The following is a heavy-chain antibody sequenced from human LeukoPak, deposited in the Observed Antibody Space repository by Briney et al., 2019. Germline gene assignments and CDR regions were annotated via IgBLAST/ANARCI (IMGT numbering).Heavy chain of an antibody. CDR3: ARKARTGTTVSWFDP. V-gene: IGHV1-2*02. D-gene: IGHD1-7*01. Sequence: ASVKVSCKASGYTFTGYYMHWVRQAPGQGLEWMGWINPNSGGTNYAQKFQGRVTMTRDTSISTAYMELSRLRSDDTAVYYYARKARTGTTVSWFDPWGQGTLVTVSS. CDR2: INPNSGGT. J-gene: IGHJ5*02. CDR1: GYTFTGYY.